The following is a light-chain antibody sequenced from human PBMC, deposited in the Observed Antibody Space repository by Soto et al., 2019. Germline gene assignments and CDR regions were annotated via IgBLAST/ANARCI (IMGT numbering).Light chain of an antibody. V-gene: IGLV2-14*03. CDR2: DVS. J-gene: IGLJ2*01. CDR3: SSYTTSNTAF. CDR1: SSDVGGCNC. Sequence: QSALTQPASVSGSPGQSITISCTGTSSDVGGCNCVSWYQHHPGKAPKLMIYDVSNRPSGVSDRFSGSKSGNRASLTISGLQAEDEADYYCSSYTTSNTAFFGGGTKVTVL.